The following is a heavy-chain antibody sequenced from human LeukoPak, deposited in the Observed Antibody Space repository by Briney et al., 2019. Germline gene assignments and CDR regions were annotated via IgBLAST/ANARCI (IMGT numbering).Heavy chain of an antibody. CDR3: ARAGYGDSDFDY. CDR1: GYSISSSYY. V-gene: IGHV4-38-2*02. Sequence: PSETLSLTCTVSGYSISSSYYWGWIRQPPGKGLEWIGSIYHSGNTYYNPSLKSRVTISLDTSKNQFSLKLSSVTAADTAMYYCARAGYGDSDFDYWGQGTLVTVSS. D-gene: IGHD4-17*01. J-gene: IGHJ4*02. CDR2: IYHSGNT.